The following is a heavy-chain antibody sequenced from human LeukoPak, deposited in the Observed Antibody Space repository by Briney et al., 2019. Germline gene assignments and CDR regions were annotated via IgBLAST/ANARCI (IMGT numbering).Heavy chain of an antibody. J-gene: IGHJ4*02. CDR2: VIGSGRNT. CDR3: ARVGDYYGSEELDY. D-gene: IGHD3-10*01. V-gene: IGHV3-23*01. Sequence: GGSLRLSCAASGFTFSDSAMSWVRQAPGKGLEWVSTVIGSGRNTNYADSVKGRFTISRDNSKNTLFLQTNNLRAEDTAIYYCARVGDYYGSEELDYWGQGTLVTVSS. CDR1: GFTFSDSA.